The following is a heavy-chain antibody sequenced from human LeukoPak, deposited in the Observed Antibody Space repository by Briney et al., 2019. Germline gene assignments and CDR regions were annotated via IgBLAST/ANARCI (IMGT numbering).Heavy chain of an antibody. V-gene: IGHV4-39*07. Sequence: PSETLSLTCTVSGGSISSSGYYWVWIRQPPGNGLEWIGNIYYSGSTYYNPPLISQVTISVDTYKTQFSLKLSSVTGADPAVYYCARGVDLGYWGQGTLVRVS. D-gene: IGHD3-3*01. CDR2: IYYSGST. J-gene: IGHJ1*01. CDR3: ARGVDLGY. CDR1: GGSISSSGYY.